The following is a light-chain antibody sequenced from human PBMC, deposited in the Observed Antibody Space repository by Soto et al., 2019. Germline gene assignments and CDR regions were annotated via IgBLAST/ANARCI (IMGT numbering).Light chain of an antibody. Sequence: EIVLTQSPGTLSLSPGERATLSCRASQSVSSSYIAWFQQKPGQAPRLLIYGASSRATGIPDRFSGSGSGTDFTLTISRLEPEDFAVYYCQQYDSSPYTFGQGTKLEIK. CDR2: GAS. CDR3: QQYDSSPYT. V-gene: IGKV3-20*01. J-gene: IGKJ2*01. CDR1: QSVSSSY.